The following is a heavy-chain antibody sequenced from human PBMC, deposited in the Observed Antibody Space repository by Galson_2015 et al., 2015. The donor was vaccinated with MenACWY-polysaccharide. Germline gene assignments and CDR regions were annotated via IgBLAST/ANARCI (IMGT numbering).Heavy chain of an antibody. CDR3: AHTLKYFTPLHDAFDI. V-gene: IGHV2-5*02. D-gene: IGHD3-10*01. J-gene: IGHJ3*02. CDR2: IYWDDDK. Sequence: PALVIPTPTLTLACTFSGFSLGTSGVGVGWIRQPPGRALEWLALIYWDDDKRYSPSLKSRLTITKDTSKNQVVLTMTNMDPVDTATYYCAHTLKYFTPLHDAFDIWGQGTMVTVSS. CDR1: GFSLGTSGVG.